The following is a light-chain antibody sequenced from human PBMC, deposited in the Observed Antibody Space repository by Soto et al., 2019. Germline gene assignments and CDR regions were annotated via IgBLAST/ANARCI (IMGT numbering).Light chain of an antibody. V-gene: IGKV1-33*01. CDR3: QHCDYLPI. CDR1: QDITSY. J-gene: IGKJ3*01. Sequence: DIQMTQSQSSLSASVGDRVTITCQASQDITSYLNWYQHKPVKAPKLLIYDASILEAGVPPRFSGSVSGTDFTLTISSLQPEDVATYYCQHCDYLPIFGPGTTVDFK. CDR2: DAS.